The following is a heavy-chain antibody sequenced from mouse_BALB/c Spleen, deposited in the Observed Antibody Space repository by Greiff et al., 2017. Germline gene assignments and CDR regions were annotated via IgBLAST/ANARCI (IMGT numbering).Heavy chain of an antibody. Sequence: EVMLVESGGGLVQPGGSRKLSCAASGFTFSSFGMHWVRQAPEKGLEWVAYISSGSCTIYYADTVKGRFTISRDNPKNTLFMQMTSLRSEDTAMYYCARVNWDVGYFDVWGAGTTVTVSS. CDR2: ISSGSCTI. CDR3: ARVNWDVGYFDV. D-gene: IGHD4-1*01. CDR1: GFTFSSFG. V-gene: IGHV5-17*02. J-gene: IGHJ1*01.